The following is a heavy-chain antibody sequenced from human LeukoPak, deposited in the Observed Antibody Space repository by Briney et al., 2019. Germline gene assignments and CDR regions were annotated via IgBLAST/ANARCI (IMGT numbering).Heavy chain of an antibody. D-gene: IGHD5-24*01. CDR1: GGSISSYY. J-gene: IGHJ4*02. Sequence: SETLSLTCTVSGGSISSYYWSWIRQPPGKGLEWIGYIYYSGSTKYNPSLKSRVTISVDTSKNQFSLKLRSVTVADTAVYYCARGARAGYNLEPFDYWGQGTLVTVSS. V-gene: IGHV4-59*08. CDR3: ARGARAGYNLEPFDY. CDR2: IYYSGST.